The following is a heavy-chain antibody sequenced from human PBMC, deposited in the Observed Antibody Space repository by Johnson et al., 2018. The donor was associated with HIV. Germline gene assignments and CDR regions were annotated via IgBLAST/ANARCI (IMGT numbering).Heavy chain of an antibody. J-gene: IGHJ3*02. CDR1: GFTFSSYA. V-gene: IGHV3-30*03. Sequence: QVQLVESGGGLVQPGGSLRLSCAASGFTFSSYAMHWVRQAPGKGLEWVAIIYYDGTNKYYADSVKGRFTISRVNSKNTLYLQMNSLRAEDTAVYYCARVYSSSSAHAFDIWGQGTMVTVSS. CDR3: ARVYSSSSAHAFDI. CDR2: IYYDGTNK. D-gene: IGHD6-6*01.